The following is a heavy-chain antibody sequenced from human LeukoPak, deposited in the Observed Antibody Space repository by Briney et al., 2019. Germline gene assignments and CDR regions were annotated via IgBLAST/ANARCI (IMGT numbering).Heavy chain of an antibody. CDR2: IIPIFGTA. Sequence: SVKVSCKASGGTLSSYAISWVRQAPGQGLEWMGGIIPIFGTANYAQKFQGRVTITADESTSTAYMELSSLRSEDTAVYYCVVSCYWACYGMDVWGQGTTVTVSS. CDR3: VVSCYWACYGMDV. V-gene: IGHV1-69*13. D-gene: IGHD2-15*01. CDR1: GGTLSSYA. J-gene: IGHJ6*02.